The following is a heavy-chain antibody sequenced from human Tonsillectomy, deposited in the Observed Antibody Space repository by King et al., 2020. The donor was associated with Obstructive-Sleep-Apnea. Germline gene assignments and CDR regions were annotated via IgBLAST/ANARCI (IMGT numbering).Heavy chain of an antibody. V-gene: IGHV4-59*08. J-gene: IGHJ4*02. D-gene: IGHD3-10*01. CDR2: IYYSGST. CDR3: ASHGSYYGSGRPDVFDY. Sequence: VQLQESGPGLVKPSETLSLTCTVSGDSISSSYWSWIRQPPGKGLEWIGYIYYSGSTNYNPSLKSRVTISVDTSKNQFSLKLSSVTAADTAMYYCASHGSYYGSGRPDVFDYWGQGTLVTVSS. CDR1: GDSISSSY.